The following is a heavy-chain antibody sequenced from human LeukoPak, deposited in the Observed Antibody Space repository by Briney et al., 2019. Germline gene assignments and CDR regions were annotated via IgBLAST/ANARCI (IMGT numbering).Heavy chain of an antibody. Sequence: SETLSLTCTVSGGSISSSSYYWGWIRQPPGKGLEWIGSIYYSGSTYYNPSLKSRVTISVDTSKNQFSLKLSSVTAADTAVYYCARASHDYGDYSHFDYWGQGTLVTVSS. J-gene: IGHJ4*02. D-gene: IGHD4-17*01. CDR1: GGSISSSSYY. CDR3: ARASHDYGDYSHFDY. V-gene: IGHV4-39*07. CDR2: IYYSGST.